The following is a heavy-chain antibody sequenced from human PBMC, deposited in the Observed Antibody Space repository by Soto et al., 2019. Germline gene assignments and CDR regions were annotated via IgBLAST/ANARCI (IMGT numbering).Heavy chain of an antibody. CDR3: AFRSSGSGHYYYGMDV. V-gene: IGHV3-48*02. CDR1: GFTFSRYS. J-gene: IGHJ6*02. Sequence: GWSLRLSCAASGFTFSRYSMNWVRQAPGKGLEWVSYISSSSSTIYYADSVKGRFTISRDNAKNSLYLQMNSLRDEDTAVYYCAFRSSGSGHYYYGMDVWGQGTSVTVSS. CDR2: ISSSSSTI. D-gene: IGHD1-26*01.